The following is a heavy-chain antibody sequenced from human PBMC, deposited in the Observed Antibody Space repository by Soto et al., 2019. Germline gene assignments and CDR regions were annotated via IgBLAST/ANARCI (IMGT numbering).Heavy chain of an antibody. CDR1: GGTFSSYA. J-gene: IGHJ6*02. CDR3: ARDLSPPTTALYYYGMVV. D-gene: IGHD3-16*02. CDR2: IIPIFGTA. V-gene: IGHV1-69*13. Sequence: AASVKVSCKASGGTFSSYAISWVRQAPGQGLEWMGGIIPIFGTANYAQKFQGRVTITADESTSTAYMELSSLRSEDTAVYYCARDLSPPTTALYYYGMVVWGQGTTVTVSS.